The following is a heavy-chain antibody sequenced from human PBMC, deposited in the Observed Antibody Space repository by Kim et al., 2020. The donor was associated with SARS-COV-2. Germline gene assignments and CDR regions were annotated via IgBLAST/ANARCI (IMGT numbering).Heavy chain of an antibody. CDR3: ARAFGILIPFDY. Sequence: SETLSLTCTVSGGSISSYYWSWIRQPPGKGLEWIGYIYYSGSTNYNPSLKSRVTISVDTSKNQFSLKLSSVTAADTAVYYCARAFGILIPFDYWGQGTLVTVSS. V-gene: IGHV4-59*01. CDR2: IYYSGST. J-gene: IGHJ4*02. D-gene: IGHD3-10*01. CDR1: GGSISSYY.